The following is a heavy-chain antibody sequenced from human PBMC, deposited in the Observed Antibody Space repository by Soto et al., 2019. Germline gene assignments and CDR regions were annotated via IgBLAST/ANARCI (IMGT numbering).Heavy chain of an antibody. Sequence: VAEKVSCKVSGYTLTELSMLWVRQAPGNGLEWMGGFDPEDGETIYAQKCQGRVTMTEDTSTDTAYMELSSLRSEDTAVYYCASELLGYNWFDPWGQGTLVTVSS. V-gene: IGHV1-24*01. D-gene: IGHD1-26*01. CDR1: GYTLTELS. CDR2: FDPEDGET. CDR3: ASELLGYNWFDP. J-gene: IGHJ5*02.